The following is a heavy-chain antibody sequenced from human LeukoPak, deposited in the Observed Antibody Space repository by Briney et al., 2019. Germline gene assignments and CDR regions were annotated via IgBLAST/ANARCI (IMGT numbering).Heavy chain of an antibody. J-gene: IGHJ6*03. D-gene: IGHD2-15*01. Sequence: GGTLRLSCAASGFTFSSFGMSWVRQVPGKGLEWVSSISSTGGTTYYADSVKGRFTISRDNSKNTLYLQMNSLRGEDTAIYYCAKNGDRGAYCSGGTCYPYYYYYMDVWGKGTTVTISS. V-gene: IGHV3-23*01. CDR2: ISSTGGTT. CDR3: AKNGDRGAYCSGGTCYPYYYYYMDV. CDR1: GFTFSSFG.